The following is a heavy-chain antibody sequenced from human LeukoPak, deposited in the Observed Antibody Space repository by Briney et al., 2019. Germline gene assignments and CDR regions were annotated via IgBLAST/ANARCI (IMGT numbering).Heavy chain of an antibody. D-gene: IGHD3/OR15-3a*01. CDR1: GFVLSDYG. Sequence: GGSLRPSCAASGFVLSDYGIHWVRQGIGKGLDWVSGIGSAGDKYYAGSERGRFTISRENAENFVYLQMNGLRAEDTAIYYCVRAKRETSSRPWTSGMDVWGQGTTVTVSS. CDR2: IGSAGDK. J-gene: IGHJ6*02. CDR3: VRAKRETSSRPWTSGMDV. V-gene: IGHV3-13*01.